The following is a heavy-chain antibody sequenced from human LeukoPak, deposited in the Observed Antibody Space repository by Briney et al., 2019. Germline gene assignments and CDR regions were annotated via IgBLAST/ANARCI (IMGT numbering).Heavy chain of an antibody. J-gene: IGHJ6*03. CDR1: GGSISSYY. V-gene: IGHV4-4*09. CDR2: IYTSGST. CDR3: ARTRTYMDV. Sequence: SETLSLSCTVSGGSISSYYWSWIRQPPGKGLEWIGYIYTSGSTNYNPSLKSRVTISVDTSKNQFSLKLSSVTAADTAVYYCARTRTYMDVWGKGTTVTVSS.